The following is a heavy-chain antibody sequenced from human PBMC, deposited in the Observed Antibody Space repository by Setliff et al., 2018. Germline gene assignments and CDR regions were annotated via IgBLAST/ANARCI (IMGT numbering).Heavy chain of an antibody. CDR1: SYTFSSYG. CDR2: ISAYKSDT. CDR3: AREGVHTRSSTDYHYYMDV. D-gene: IGHD1-26*01. J-gene: IGHJ6*03. Sequence: ASVKVSCKASSYTFSSYGISWVRQAPGQGLEWMGWISAYKSDTNYAQKFQGRVSMTTDTSTSTAFMELSSLTSEDTAVYYCAREGVHTRSSTDYHYYMDVWGRGTTVTVSS. V-gene: IGHV1-18*01.